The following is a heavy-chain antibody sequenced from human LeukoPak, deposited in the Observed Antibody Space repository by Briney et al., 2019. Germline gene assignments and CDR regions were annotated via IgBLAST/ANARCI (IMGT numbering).Heavy chain of an antibody. V-gene: IGHV4-34*01. CDR1: GGSFSGYY. CDR3: ARDMGYCSSTSCYTGSKTNWFDP. Sequence: SETLSLTCAVYGGSFSGYYWSWIRQPPGKGLEWIGEINHSGSTNYNPSLKSRVTISVDTSKNQFSLKLSSVTAADTAVYYCARDMGYCSSTSCYTGSKTNWFDPWAREPWSPSPQ. CDR2: INHSGST. J-gene: IGHJ5*02. D-gene: IGHD2-2*02.